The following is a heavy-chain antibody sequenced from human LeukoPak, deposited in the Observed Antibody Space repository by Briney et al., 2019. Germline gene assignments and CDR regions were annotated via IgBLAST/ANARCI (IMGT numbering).Heavy chain of an antibody. CDR2: ISSSSGTI. CDR1: GFTFNIYG. Sequence: PGGSLRLSCAASGFTFNIYGMNWVRQAPGKGLEWVSYISSSSGTIYYADFVKGRFTISRDNAKDSLYLQMNSLRVEDTAVYYCARDNYYYYYMDVWGKGTTVTVSS. V-gene: IGHV3-48*01. J-gene: IGHJ6*03. CDR3: ARDNYYYYYMDV.